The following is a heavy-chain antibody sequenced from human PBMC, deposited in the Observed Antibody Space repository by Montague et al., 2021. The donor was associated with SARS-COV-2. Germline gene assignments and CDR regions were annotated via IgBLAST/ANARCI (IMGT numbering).Heavy chain of an antibody. J-gene: IGHJ4*02. CDR1: GGSLNKHY. CDR3: AGSISSSGARDN. CDR2: IFYKGNT. V-gene: IGHV4-59*11. Sequence: SETLSLTCTVSGGSLNKHYWSWIRKAPGKELEWLGNIFYKGNTNYNVXLWGRVSMSLDTPQNQFSLRLTSLTAADTAVYYCAGSISSSGARDNWGQGILVTVS. D-gene: IGHD3-22*01.